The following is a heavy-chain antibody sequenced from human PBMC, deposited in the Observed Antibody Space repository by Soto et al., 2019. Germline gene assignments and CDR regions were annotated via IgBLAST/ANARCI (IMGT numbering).Heavy chain of an antibody. J-gene: IGHJ6*03. V-gene: IGHV1-3*01. CDR3: ARGGISHWASFYCMDV. CDR2: INAGNGNT. CDR1: GYTFTGYY. Sequence: GASVKVSCKASGYTFTGYYMHWVRQAPGQGLEWMGWINAGNGNTKYSQKFRGRVTITRDTSASTAYMELSSLRSGDTAVYYCARGGISHWASFYCMDVCDRGTTRTDSS. D-gene: IGHD3-3*02.